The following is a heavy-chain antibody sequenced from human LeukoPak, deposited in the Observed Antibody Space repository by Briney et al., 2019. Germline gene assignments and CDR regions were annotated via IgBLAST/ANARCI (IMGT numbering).Heavy chain of an antibody. J-gene: IGHJ4*02. CDR2: IYTSGST. Sequence: KSSETLSLTCSVSGVSISCYYWSWIRQPAGKGLEWIGRIYTSGSTNNNPSLKSRVTMSVDTYKNQFSLKLSSVTAADTAVYYCARVAIVGGVTPYYFDYWGQGTLVTVSS. CDR3: ARVAIVGGVTPYYFDY. CDR1: GVSISCYY. D-gene: IGHD3-10*01. V-gene: IGHV4-4*07.